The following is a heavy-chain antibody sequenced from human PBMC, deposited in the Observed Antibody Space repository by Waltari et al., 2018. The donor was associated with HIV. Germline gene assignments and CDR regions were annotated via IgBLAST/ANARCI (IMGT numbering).Heavy chain of an antibody. D-gene: IGHD3-16*01. CDR3: ASGSTLKGDFDY. CDR1: GGSFSGYY. CDR2: INHSGST. Sequence: QVQLQQWGAGLLKPSETLSLTCAVYGGSFSGYYWSWIRQPPGKGLEWIGEINHSGSTNYNPSLKSRVTISVDTSKNQFSLKLSSVTAADTAVYYCASGSTLKGDFDYWGQGTLVTVSS. V-gene: IGHV4-34*01. J-gene: IGHJ4*02.